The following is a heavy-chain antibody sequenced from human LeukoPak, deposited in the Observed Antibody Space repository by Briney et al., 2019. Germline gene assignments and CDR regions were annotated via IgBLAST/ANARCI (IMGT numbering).Heavy chain of an antibody. CDR3: ARVGGRYGSGAFDI. V-gene: IGHV4-38-2*02. Sequence: SETLSLTCTVSGYSISSGYYWGWIRQPPGKGLEWIGSIYHSGSTYYNPSLKSRVTISVDTSKNQFSLKLSSVTAADTAVYYCARVGGRYGSGAFDIWGQGTMVTVSS. CDR2: IYHSGST. D-gene: IGHD1-26*01. CDR1: GYSISSGYY. J-gene: IGHJ3*02.